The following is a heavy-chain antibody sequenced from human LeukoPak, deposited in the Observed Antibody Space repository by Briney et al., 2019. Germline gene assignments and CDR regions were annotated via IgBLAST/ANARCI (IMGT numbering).Heavy chain of an antibody. J-gene: IGHJ5*02. CDR1: GGSFSGYY. CDR2: INHSGST. CDR3: AYYES. V-gene: IGHV4-34*01. D-gene: IGHD3-16*01. Sequence: SETLSLTCAVYGGSFSGYYWSWIRQPPGKGLEWIGEINHSGSTNYNSSLKSRLTISVDTSKNQFSLKLSSVTAADTAMYYCAYYESWGQGTLVTVSS.